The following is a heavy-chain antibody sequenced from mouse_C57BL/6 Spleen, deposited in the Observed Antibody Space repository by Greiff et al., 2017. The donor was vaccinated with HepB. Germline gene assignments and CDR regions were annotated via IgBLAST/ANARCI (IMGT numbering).Heavy chain of an antibody. V-gene: IGHV3-6*01. CDR2: ISYDGSN. J-gene: IGHJ2*01. CDR1: GYSITSGYY. Sequence: DVKLQESGPGLVKPSQSLSLTCSVTGYSITSGYYWNWIRQFPGNKLEWMGYISYDGSNNYNPSLKNRISITRDTSKNQFFLKLNSVTTEDTATYYCARDVDYFDYWGQGTTLTVSS. CDR3: ARDVDYFDY.